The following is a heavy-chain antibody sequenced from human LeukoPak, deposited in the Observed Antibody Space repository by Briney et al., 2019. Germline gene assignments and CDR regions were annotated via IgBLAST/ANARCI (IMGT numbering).Heavy chain of an antibody. J-gene: IGHJ5*02. D-gene: IGHD3-22*01. CDR2: ISGSGGST. CDR3: ARSPRISMKYWFDP. CDR1: GLTFSSYA. V-gene: IGHV3-23*01. Sequence: GGSLRLSCAASGLTFSSYAMSWVRQAPGKGLEWVSAISGSGGSTYYADSVKGRFTISRDNSKNTLYLQMNSLRAEDTAVYYCARSPRISMKYWFDPWGQGTVVTVSS.